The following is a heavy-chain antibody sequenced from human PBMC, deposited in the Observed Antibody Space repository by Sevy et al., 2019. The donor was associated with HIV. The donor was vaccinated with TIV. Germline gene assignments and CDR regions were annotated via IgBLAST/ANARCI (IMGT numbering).Heavy chain of an antibody. J-gene: IGHJ4*02. V-gene: IGHV3-21*01. D-gene: IGHD3-10*01. CDR2: ISSDSSYI. CDR1: GFVFSVHK. CDR3: ARPYYYNSGSHFDY. Sequence: GGSLRLSCAASGFVFSVHKMNWVRQVPGKGLEWVSSISSDSSYIYYADSVKGRFTVSRDNAKNSLYLQMNSLRAEDTAVYYCARPYYYNSGSHFDYWGQGTLVTVSS.